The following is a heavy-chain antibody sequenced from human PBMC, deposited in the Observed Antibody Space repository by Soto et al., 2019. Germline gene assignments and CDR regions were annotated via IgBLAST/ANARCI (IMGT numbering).Heavy chain of an antibody. CDR2: ISGSGGST. D-gene: IGHD6-13*01. Sequence: EVQLLESGGGLVQPGGSLRLSCAASGFTFSSYAMSWVRQAPGKGLEWVSAISGSGGSTYYADSVKGRFTISRDNTKNTLYLQMNSMRAEDTAVYYCAKAFRGRSWYDYWGQGTLVTVSS. CDR3: AKAFRGRSWYDY. J-gene: IGHJ4*02. CDR1: GFTFSSYA. V-gene: IGHV3-23*01.